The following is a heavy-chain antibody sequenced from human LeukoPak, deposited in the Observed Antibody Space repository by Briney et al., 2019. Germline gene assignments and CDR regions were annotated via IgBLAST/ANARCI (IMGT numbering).Heavy chain of an antibody. CDR3: ARGRYCSADICSGGDAFDI. Sequence: SETLSLTCTVSGGSINNYYWSWIPEPAGEGLEWIGRIYTRGSTNYNPSLKSRVTMSVDTSKNQFSLKLRSVTAADTAVYDCARGRYCSADICSGGDAFDIWGQGTMVSVSS. CDR1: GGSINNYY. D-gene: IGHD2-15*01. CDR2: IYTRGST. J-gene: IGHJ3*02. V-gene: IGHV4-4*07.